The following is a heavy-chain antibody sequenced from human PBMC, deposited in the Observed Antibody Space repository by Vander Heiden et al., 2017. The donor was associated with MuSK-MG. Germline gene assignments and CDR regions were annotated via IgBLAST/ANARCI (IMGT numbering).Heavy chain of an antibody. CDR2: INHSGST. CDR1: GGSFSGYY. D-gene: IGHD2-2*01. CDR3: ARGRIVVVPAARYYYYYYMDV. J-gene: IGHJ6*03. V-gene: IGHV4-34*01. Sequence: QVQLQQWGAGLLKPSETLSLTCAVDGGSFSGYYWSWIRQPPGKGLEWIGEINHSGSTNYNPSLTSRVTISVDTSKNQFSLKLSSVTAADTAVYYCARGRIVVVPAARYYYYYYMDVWGKGTTVTVSS.